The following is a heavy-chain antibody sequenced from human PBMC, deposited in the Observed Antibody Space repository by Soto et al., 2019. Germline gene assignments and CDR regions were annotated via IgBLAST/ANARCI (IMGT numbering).Heavy chain of an antibody. CDR1: GGSISSGGYY. V-gene: IGHV4-31*03. CDR3: ARAYREYSSSGEFDY. J-gene: IGHJ4*02. Sequence: TSETLSLTCTVSGGSISSGGYYWSWIRQHPGKGLEWIGYIYYSGSTYYNPSPKSRVTISVDTSKNQFSLKLSSVTAADTAVYYCARAYREYSSSGEFDYWGQGTLVTVSS. D-gene: IGHD6-6*01. CDR2: IYYSGST.